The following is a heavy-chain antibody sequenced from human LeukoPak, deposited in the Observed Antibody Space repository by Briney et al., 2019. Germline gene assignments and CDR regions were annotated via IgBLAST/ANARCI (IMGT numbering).Heavy chain of an antibody. D-gene: IGHD3-3*01. Sequence: AXXXVRQAPGRGXEWVSAISGSGGSTYYADSVKGRFTISRDNSKNTLYLQMNSLRAEDTAVYYCAKHPRATYYDFWSGYQYNWFDPWGQGTLVTVSS. CDR2: ISGSGGST. CDR3: AKHPRATYYDFWSGYQYNWFDP. V-gene: IGHV3-23*01. CDR1: A. J-gene: IGHJ5*02.